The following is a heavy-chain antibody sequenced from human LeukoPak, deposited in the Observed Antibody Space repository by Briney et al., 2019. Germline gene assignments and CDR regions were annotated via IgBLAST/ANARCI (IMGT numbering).Heavy chain of an antibody. Sequence: GGSLRLSCAASGFTFSTYCMHWVGQSPGQGREFLAFIRDDGSNKYYADSVKARFTISRDNSKNTLYLQMNSLRAEDTAVYYCAKAHSVGATSSVDYWGQGTLVSVSS. CDR2: IRDDGSNK. V-gene: IGHV3-30*02. CDR3: AKAHSVGATSSVDY. CDR1: GFTFSTYC. D-gene: IGHD1-26*01. J-gene: IGHJ4*02.